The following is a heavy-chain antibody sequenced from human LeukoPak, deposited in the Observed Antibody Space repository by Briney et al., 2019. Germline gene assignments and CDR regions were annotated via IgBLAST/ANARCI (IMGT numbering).Heavy chain of an antibody. Sequence: SETLSLTCTVSGGSISSHYWSWIRQPPGKGLEWIGYIYYSGSTNYNPSLKSRVTISVDTSKNQFSLKLSSVTAADTAVYYCARDGYCSGGSCITLFDPWGQGTLVTVSS. D-gene: IGHD2-15*01. CDR3: ARDGYCSGGSCITLFDP. CDR2: IYYSGST. V-gene: IGHV4-59*11. CDR1: GGSISSHY. J-gene: IGHJ5*02.